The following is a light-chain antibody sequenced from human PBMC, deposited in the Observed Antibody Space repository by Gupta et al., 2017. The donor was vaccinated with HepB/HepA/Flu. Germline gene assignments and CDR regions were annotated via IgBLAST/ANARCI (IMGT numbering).Light chain of an antibody. V-gene: IGLV2-11*01. Sequence: QSALTQPRSVSGSPGQPVTISCTGTSSDVGSYNYVSWYQQHPGKAPKLMISDVSKRPSGVPERFSGSKSGNTASLTISGLQAEDEADYYCCSYAGSYTYVIFGGGTQLTVL. CDR1: SSDVGSYNY. CDR3: CSYAGSYTYVI. J-gene: IGLJ2*01. CDR2: DVS.